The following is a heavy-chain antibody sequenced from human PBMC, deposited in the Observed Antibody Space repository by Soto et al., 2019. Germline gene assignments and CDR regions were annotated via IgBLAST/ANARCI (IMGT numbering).Heavy chain of an antibody. CDR1: GFTFDTHA. J-gene: IGHJ5*01. Sequence: EVRLLESGGGFVRPGGSLRLACSASGFTFDTHAMAWVRQAPGKGLEWVASISATGFSKYHADSVKGRITISRDNSNNRGYLHVKSRRAEDTAVDNGAMVGAFDLWSGYFVLGWFDSWGQGTEVTVSS. V-gene: IGHV3-23*01. D-gene: IGHD3-3*01. CDR3: AMVGAFDLWSGYFVLGWFDS. CDR2: ISATGFSK.